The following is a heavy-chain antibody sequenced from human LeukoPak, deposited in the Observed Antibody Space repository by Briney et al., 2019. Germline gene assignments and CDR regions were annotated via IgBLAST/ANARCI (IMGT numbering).Heavy chain of an antibody. CDR2: IIPIFGTA. CDR3: ASRYSSSYYYYYYMDV. V-gene: IGHV1-69*05. CDR1: GGTFSSYA. Sequence: SVKVSCKASGGTFSSYAISWVRQAPGQGLEWMGRIIPIFGTANYAQKFQGRVTITTDESTSTAYMELSSLRSEDTAVYYCASRYSSSYYYYYYMDVWGKGTTVTVSS. J-gene: IGHJ6*03. D-gene: IGHD6-6*01.